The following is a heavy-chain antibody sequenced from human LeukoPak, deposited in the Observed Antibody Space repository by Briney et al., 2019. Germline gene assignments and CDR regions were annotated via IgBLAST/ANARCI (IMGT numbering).Heavy chain of an antibody. Sequence: PGGSLRLSCVASGFPFSSAWMSWVRQAPGKGLEWVGRIKSRTDGGTTDHAAPVKGRFTISRDDSENTVCLQMNSLKTEDTAVYYCTTNTAPRMWGQGTLVTVSS. D-gene: IGHD2-8*01. J-gene: IGHJ4*02. CDR3: TTNTAPRM. CDR2: IKSRTDGGTT. V-gene: IGHV3-15*01. CDR1: GFPFSSAW.